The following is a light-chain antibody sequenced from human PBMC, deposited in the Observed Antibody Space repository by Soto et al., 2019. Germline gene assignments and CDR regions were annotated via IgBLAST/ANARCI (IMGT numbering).Light chain of an antibody. Sequence: EIVLTQSPATLSLSPGERATLSCRASQSVSNFLAWYQQKPGQAPRLLIYDASNRATGIPARFSGSGSGTDFTLTIRSLEPEDFAIYYCQQRTNWPRTTCGHGTRLEIK. CDR3: QQRTNWPRTT. J-gene: IGKJ5*01. CDR1: QSVSNF. V-gene: IGKV3-11*01. CDR2: DAS.